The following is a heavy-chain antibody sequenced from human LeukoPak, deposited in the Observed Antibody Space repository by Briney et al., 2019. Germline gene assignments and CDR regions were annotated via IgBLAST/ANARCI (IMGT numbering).Heavy chain of an antibody. D-gene: IGHD3-10*01. CDR1: DGSISSYY. CDR3: SRDPDYSLNPGAFDI. CDR2: IYNSGST. J-gene: IGHJ3*02. Sequence: PSETLSLTCAVSDGSISSYYWNWIRQPPGKGLEWIGNIYNSGSTDYNPSLKSRVTISVDRSKNQFSLKLSSVTAADTAVYYCSRDPDYSLNPGAFDIWGQGTMVTVSS. V-gene: IGHV4-59*12.